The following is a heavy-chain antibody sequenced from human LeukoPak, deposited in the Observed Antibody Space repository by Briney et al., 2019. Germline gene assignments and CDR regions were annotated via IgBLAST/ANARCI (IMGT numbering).Heavy chain of an antibody. Sequence: PSETLSLTCTVSGGSISSYYWSWLRQPPGKGLEWIGYIYYSGSTNYNPSLKSRVTISVDTSKNQFSLKLSSVTAADTAVYYCAIGWYYFDYWGQGTLVTVSS. CDR3: AIGWYYFDY. D-gene: IGHD2-8*01. J-gene: IGHJ4*02. CDR2: IYYSGST. CDR1: GGSISSYY. V-gene: IGHV4-59*01.